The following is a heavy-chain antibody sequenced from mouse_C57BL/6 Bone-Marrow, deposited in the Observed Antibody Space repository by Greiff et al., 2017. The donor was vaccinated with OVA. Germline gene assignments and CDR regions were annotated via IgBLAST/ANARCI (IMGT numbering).Heavy chain of an antibody. CDR1: GYTFTDYY. V-gene: IGHV1-76*01. J-gene: IGHJ2*01. D-gene: IGHD1-1*01. CDR3: ARSPFTTQDY. Sequence: QVQLKESGAELVRPGASVKLSCKASGYTFTDYYINWVKQRPGQGLEWIARIYPGSGNTYYNEKFKGKATLTAEKSSSTAYMQLSSLTSEDSAVYFCARSPFTTQDYWGQGTTLTVSS. CDR2: IYPGSGNT.